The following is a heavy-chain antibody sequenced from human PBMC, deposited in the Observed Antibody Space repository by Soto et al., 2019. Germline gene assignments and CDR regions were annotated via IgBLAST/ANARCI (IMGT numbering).Heavy chain of an antibody. CDR3: ARDIALQHYYYYGMDV. D-gene: IGHD6-13*01. J-gene: IGHJ6*02. CDR2: ISYDGSNK. Sequence: GGSLRLSCAASGFTFSSYAMHWVRQAQGKGLEWVAVISYDGSNKYYADSVKGRFTISRDNSKNTLYLQMNSLRAEDTAVCYCARDIALQHYYYYGMDVWGQGTTVTVSS. CDR1: GFTFSSYA. V-gene: IGHV3-30-3*01.